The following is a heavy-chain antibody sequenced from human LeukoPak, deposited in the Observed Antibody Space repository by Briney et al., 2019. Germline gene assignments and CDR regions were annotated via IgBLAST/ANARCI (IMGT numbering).Heavy chain of an antibody. V-gene: IGHV4-39*01. CDR3: ARLFSSGWHNTHGGY. D-gene: IGHD6-19*01. J-gene: IGHJ4*02. CDR1: GGPISSSGYY. CDR2: IYYSGST. Sequence: SETLSLTCTVSGGPISSSGYYWGWIRQPPGKGLEWIGSIYYSGSTYYNPSLKSRVTISVDTSKNQFSLKLSSVTAADTAVYYCARLFSSGWHNTHGGYWGQGTLVTVSS.